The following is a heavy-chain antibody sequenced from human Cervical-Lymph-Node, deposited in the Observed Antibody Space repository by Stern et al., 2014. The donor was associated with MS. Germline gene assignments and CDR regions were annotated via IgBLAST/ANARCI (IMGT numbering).Heavy chain of an antibody. Sequence: QEQLVQSGGEVKKPGGSVKVACKTSGYTFTSDDINWVRQASGKGLEWMGCVTPDSSDTGYAQKFQGRLTITRDTSISTAYMELTTLRSEDTAVYYCTKAWASWGQGTLVTVSS. CDR1: GYTFTSDD. D-gene: IGHD7-27*01. J-gene: IGHJ5*02. V-gene: IGHV1-8*01. CDR3: TKAWAS. CDR2: VTPDSSDT.